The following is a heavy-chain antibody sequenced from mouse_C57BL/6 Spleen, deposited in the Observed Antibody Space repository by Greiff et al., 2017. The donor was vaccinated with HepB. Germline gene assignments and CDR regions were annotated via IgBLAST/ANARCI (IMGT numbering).Heavy chain of an antibody. V-gene: IGHV1-81*01. CDR3: ARSTMVTTLMDY. Sequence: VQLQQSGAELARPGASVKLSCKASGYTFTSYGISWVKQRTGQGLEWIGEIYPRSGNTYYNEKFKGKATLTADKSSSTAYMELRSLTSEDSAVYFCARSTMVTTLMDYWGQGTSVTVSS. CDR1: GYTFTSYG. CDR2: IYPRSGNT. D-gene: IGHD2-2*01. J-gene: IGHJ4*01.